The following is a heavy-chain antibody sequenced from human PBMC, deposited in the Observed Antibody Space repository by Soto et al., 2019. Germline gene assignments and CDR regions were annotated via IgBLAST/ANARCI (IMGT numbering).Heavy chain of an antibody. CDR3: ARDRRACSSTSCYKRLYNWFDP. CDR2: ISYDGSNK. Sequence: GGSLRLSCAASGFTFSSYAMHWFRQAPGKGLEWVAVISYDGSNKYYADSVKGRFTISRDNSKNTLYLQMNSLRAEDTAVYYCARDRRACSSTSCYKRLYNWFDPWGQGTLVTVSS. CDR1: GFTFSSYA. V-gene: IGHV3-30-3*01. J-gene: IGHJ5*02. D-gene: IGHD2-2*02.